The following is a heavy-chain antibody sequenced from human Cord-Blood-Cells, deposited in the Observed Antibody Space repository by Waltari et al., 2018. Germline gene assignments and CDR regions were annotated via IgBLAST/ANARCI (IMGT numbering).Heavy chain of an antibody. CDR3: AFTVAGRDWFDP. J-gene: IGHJ5*02. CDR2: INPNRGGT. Sequence: QVQLVQSGAEVKKPGASVKVSCKASGYTLTGYYMHWVRQAPGQGLEWMGRINPNRGGTNYAQKFQGRVTMTRDTSISTAYMELSRLRSDDTAVYYCAFTVAGRDWFDPWGQGTLVTVSS. D-gene: IGHD6-19*01. V-gene: IGHV1-2*06. CDR1: GYTLTGYY.